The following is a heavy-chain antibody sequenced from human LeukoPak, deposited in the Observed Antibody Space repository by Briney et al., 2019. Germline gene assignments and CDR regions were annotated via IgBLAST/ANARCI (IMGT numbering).Heavy chain of an antibody. J-gene: IGHJ4*02. D-gene: IGHD2-8*01. CDR3: ARDLIVLMPRDDY. Sequence: GGSLRLSCAASGFTFSSYSMNWVRQAPGKGLEWVSYISSSSSTVYYADSVKGRFTISRDNAKNSLYLQVNSLRAEDTAVYYCARDLIVLMPRDDYWGQGTLVTVSS. CDR1: GFTFSSYS. V-gene: IGHV3-48*01. CDR2: ISSSSSTV.